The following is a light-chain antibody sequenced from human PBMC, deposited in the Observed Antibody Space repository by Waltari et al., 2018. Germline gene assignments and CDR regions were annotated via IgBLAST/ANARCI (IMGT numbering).Light chain of an antibody. V-gene: IGLV2-14*03. J-gene: IGLJ3*02. CDR2: DVS. CDR1: SRDVGGYNY. Sequence: QSALTQPASVSGSPGQSITISCTGTSRDVGGYNYVTWYQQHPGKAPKLMIFDVSKRPSGVSMRFSVAKSGNTASLTISGLQAEDEAEYYCSSYTSTNTWVFGGGTKLTVL. CDR3: SSYTSTNTWV.